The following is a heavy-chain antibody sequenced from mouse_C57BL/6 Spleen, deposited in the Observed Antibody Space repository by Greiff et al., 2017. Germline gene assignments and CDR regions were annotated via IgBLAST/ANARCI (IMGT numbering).Heavy chain of an antibody. CDR2: IYPGDGDT. V-gene: IGHV1-80*01. J-gene: IGHJ2*01. CDR1: GYAFSSYW. CDR3: AREIPFDY. Sequence: QVQLKESGAELVTPGASVQISCKASGYAFSSYWMNWVKQRPGKGLEWIGQIYPGDGDTNYNGKFKGKATLTADKSSSTAYRQLSSLTSEDSAVYFCAREIPFDYWGQGTTLTVSS.